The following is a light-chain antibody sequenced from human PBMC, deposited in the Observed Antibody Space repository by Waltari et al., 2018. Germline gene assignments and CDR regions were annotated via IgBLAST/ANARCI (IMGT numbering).Light chain of an antibody. CDR3: QQYKTYSRT. Sequence: IQMTQSPSSLATFVGDRVTITCRASQSVDSWLAWYQQKPGKAPNLLIYRTSSLESGVPPRFSGSGFGTEFTLTISSLQPDDFATYYCQQYKTYSRTFGQGTKVEIK. CDR1: QSVDSW. J-gene: IGKJ1*01. V-gene: IGKV1-5*03. CDR2: RTS.